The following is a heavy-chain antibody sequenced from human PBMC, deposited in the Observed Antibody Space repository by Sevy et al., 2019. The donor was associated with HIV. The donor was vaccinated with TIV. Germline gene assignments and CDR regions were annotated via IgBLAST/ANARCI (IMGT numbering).Heavy chain of an antibody. D-gene: IGHD4-17*01. CDR2: ISYDGSNK. Sequence: GGSLRLSCAASGFTFSSYGMHWVRQAPGKGLEWVAVISYDGSNKYYADSVKGRFTISRDNSKNTLYLQMNSLRAEDTAVYYCAKDTSDYGYYGGTYYFGMDVWGQGTTVTVSS. J-gene: IGHJ6*02. V-gene: IGHV3-30*18. CDR1: GFTFSSYG. CDR3: AKDTSDYGYYGGTYYFGMDV.